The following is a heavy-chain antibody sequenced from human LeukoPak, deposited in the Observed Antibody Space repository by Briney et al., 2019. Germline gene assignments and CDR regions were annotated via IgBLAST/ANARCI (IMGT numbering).Heavy chain of an antibody. CDR2: IIPIFGTT. J-gene: IGHJ6*03. Sequence: SVKVSCKTSGGTFSSYAITWVRQTPGQGLEWMGGIIPIFGTTNYAQRFQDRVTITADKSTSTAYMKLSSLRSEDTAVYYCARVVGLTGYSSNWYSGYYYYMDVWGKGTTVTISS. CDR3: ARVVGLTGYSSNWYSGYYYYMDV. V-gene: IGHV1-69*06. CDR1: GGTFSSYA. D-gene: IGHD6-13*01.